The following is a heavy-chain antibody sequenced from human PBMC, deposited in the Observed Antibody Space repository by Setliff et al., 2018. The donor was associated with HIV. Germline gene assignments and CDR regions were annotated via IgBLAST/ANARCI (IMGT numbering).Heavy chain of an antibody. J-gene: IGHJ4*02. CDR2: SRNKANSYTT. Sequence: PGGSLRLSCAASGFTFSDHYMDWVRQAPGKGLEWIGRSRNKANSYTTEYAASVKGRFTMSRDDSKSIAYLQMNSLKTEDTAVYYCTRDAPYFDFWSVLSYWGQGTLVTVSS. CDR3: TRDAPYFDFWSVLSY. CDR1: GFTFSDHY. D-gene: IGHD3-3*01. V-gene: IGHV3-72*01.